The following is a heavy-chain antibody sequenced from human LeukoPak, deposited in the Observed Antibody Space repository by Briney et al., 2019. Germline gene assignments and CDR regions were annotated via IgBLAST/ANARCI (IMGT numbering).Heavy chain of an antibody. Sequence: PSETLSLTCTVSGGSISSNSYYWGWIRQPPGKGLEWIGNIYYSGSTYYNPSLKSRVTISVDTSKNQFSLKLSSVTAADTAVYYCTRTPGNSFYYYYMDVWGKGTTVTVSS. CDR3: TRTPGNSFYYYYMDV. CDR2: IYYSGST. J-gene: IGHJ6*03. V-gene: IGHV4-39*07. CDR1: GGSISSNSYY. D-gene: IGHD4-23*01.